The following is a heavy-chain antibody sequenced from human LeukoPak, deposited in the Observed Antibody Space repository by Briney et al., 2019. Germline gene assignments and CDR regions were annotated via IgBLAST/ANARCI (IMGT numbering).Heavy chain of an antibody. CDR1: GGSISSYY. J-gene: IGHJ3*02. CDR3: ARDAYSSSWYNYYAFDI. D-gene: IGHD6-13*01. CDR2: IYTSGST. Sequence: SETLSLTCTVSGGSISSYYWSWIRQPAGKGLEWIGRIYTSGSTNYNPSLKSRVTMSVDTSKTQFSLKLSSVTAADTAVYYCARDAYSSSWYNYYAFDIWGQGTMVTVSS. V-gene: IGHV4-4*07.